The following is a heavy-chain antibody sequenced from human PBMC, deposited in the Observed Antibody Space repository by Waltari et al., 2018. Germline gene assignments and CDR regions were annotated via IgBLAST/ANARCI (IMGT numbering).Heavy chain of an antibody. V-gene: IGHV3-9*03. D-gene: IGHD6-13*01. CDR3: AKGVSSWYSFGMDV. CDR1: GFSFDNFA. Sequence: EVKVVESGGGLVQPGRSLRLSCTGYGFSFDNFAMHWVRQAPGKGLEWVSGISWDSRAIGYADSVKGRFTISRDNARNSVYLQMNSLRSEDMALYYCAKGVSSWYSFGMDVWGQGTTVTVSS. J-gene: IGHJ6*02. CDR2: ISWDSRAI.